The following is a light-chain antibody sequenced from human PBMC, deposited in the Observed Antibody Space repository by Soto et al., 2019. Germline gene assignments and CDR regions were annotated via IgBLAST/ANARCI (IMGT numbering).Light chain of an antibody. Sequence: EIVMTQSPASLSLSPGERVTLSCRASQSVSNNLAWYQQKPGQAPSLLIFGASTRATGVPVRFSGSGSGRQFTLTISSLQSEDFAVYYCHQYNDGPAGTFGQGTKVGIK. V-gene: IGKV3-15*01. CDR1: QSVSNN. J-gene: IGKJ1*01. CDR3: HQYNDGPAGT. CDR2: GAS.